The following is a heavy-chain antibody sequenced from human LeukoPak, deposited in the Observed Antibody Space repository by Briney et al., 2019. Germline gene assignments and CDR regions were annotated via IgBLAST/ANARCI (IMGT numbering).Heavy chain of an antibody. CDR3: AKSTSVRALYYYYGMDV. D-gene: IGHD2-2*01. V-gene: IGHV3-9*01. Sequence: GGSLRLFSAASGFTFDDYAMHWVRQAPGKGLEWVSGISWNSGSIGYADSVKGRFTISRDNAKNSLYLQMNSLRAEDTALYYCAKSTSVRALYYYYGMDVWGQGTTVTVSS. CDR1: GFTFDDYA. J-gene: IGHJ6*02. CDR2: ISWNSGSI.